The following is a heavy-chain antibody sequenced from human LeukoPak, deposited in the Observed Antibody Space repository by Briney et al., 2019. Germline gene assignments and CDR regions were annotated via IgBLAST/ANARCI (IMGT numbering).Heavy chain of an antibody. CDR3: AKDRVGGALEF. CDR2: IKENGSEE. V-gene: IGHV3-7*01. D-gene: IGHD2-21*01. Sequence: GGSLRLSCAASGFTFSTYGMSWVRQGPGKGLEWVACIKENGSEEKYVDSVRGRFTISRDNAKNSLYLQMNSLRVEDTAVYYCAKDRVGGALEFWGQGTLATVSS. J-gene: IGHJ4*02. CDR1: GFTFSTYG.